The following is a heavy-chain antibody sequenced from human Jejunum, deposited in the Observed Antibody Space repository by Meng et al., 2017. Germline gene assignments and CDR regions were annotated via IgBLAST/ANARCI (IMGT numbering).Heavy chain of an antibody. J-gene: IGHJ4*02. CDR2: AST. V-gene: IGHV4-61*08. Sequence: ERLRVWGPGLWTPSGTLPSCSVAAGGAVSSSGYQWGWIRQPPGKGLEWIGYASTNYNPTLKSRVTISVDTSKNQFSLKLTSVTAADTAVYYCARDHWGSLDYWGQGVLVTVSS. CDR1: GGAVSSSGYQ. D-gene: IGHD7-27*01. CDR3: ARDHWGSLDY.